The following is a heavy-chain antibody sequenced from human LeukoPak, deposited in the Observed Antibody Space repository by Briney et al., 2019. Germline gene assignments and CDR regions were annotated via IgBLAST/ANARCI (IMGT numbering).Heavy chain of an antibody. CDR2: ISSSGSTI. CDR3: AKGGMVNPTPSDY. J-gene: IGHJ4*02. CDR1: GFTFSDYY. V-gene: IGHV3-11*01. D-gene: IGHD3-16*01. Sequence: GGSLRLSCAASGFTFSDYYMSRIRQAPGKGLEWVSYISSSGSTIYYADSVKGRFTISRDNAKNSLYLQMNSLRAEDTAVYYCAKGGMVNPTPSDYWGQGTLVTVSS.